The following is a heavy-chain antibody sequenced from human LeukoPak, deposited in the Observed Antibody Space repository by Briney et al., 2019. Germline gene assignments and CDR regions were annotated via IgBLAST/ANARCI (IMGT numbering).Heavy chain of an antibody. Sequence: PSETLSLTCTVSGGSISSSSYYWGWIRQPPGKGLEWIGSIYYSGSTYYNPSLKSRVTISVDTSKSQFSLKLSSVTAADTAVYYCARARQWLGNDAFDIWGQGTMVTVSS. CDR2: IYYSGST. J-gene: IGHJ3*02. CDR1: GGSISSSSYY. V-gene: IGHV4-39*07. D-gene: IGHD6-19*01. CDR3: ARARQWLGNDAFDI.